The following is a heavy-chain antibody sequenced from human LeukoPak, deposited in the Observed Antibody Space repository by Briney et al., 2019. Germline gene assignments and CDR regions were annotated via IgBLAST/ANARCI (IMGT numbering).Heavy chain of an antibody. V-gene: IGHV4-31*03. CDR2: IYYSGST. D-gene: IGHD3-22*01. CDR3: ARSQAPNSMIVVSQVGGFDY. J-gene: IGHJ4*02. CDR1: GGSISSGGYY. Sequence: SQTLSLTCTVSGGSISSGGYYWSWIRQHPGKGLEWIGYIYYSGSTYYNPSLKSRVTISVDTSKNQFSLKLSSVTAADTAVYYCARSQAPNSMIVVSQVGGFDYWGQGTLVTVSS.